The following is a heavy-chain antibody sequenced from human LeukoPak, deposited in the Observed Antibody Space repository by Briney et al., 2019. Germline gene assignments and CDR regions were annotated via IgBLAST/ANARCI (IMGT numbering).Heavy chain of an antibody. CDR1: GGSISSYY. D-gene: IGHD5-12*01. V-gene: IGHV4-59*01. CDR2: IYYSGST. CDR3: ARSWWLRLFDY. Sequence: SETLSLTCTVSGGSISSYYWSWIRQPPGKGLEWIGYIYYSGSTNYNPSLKSRVTISVDTSKNQFSLKLSSVTAADTAVYYWARSWWLRLFDYWGQGTLVTDSS. J-gene: IGHJ4*02.